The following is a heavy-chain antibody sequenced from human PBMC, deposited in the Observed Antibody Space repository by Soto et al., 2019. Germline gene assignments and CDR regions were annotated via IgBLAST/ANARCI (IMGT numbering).Heavy chain of an antibody. CDR2: IYYSGST. CDR3: ARVWGTNCSGGSCPVPGAFDI. CDR1: GGSISSGGYY. J-gene: IGHJ3*02. V-gene: IGHV4-31*02. D-gene: IGHD2-15*01. Sequence: TLSLTCTVSGGSISSGGYYWSWIRQHPGKGLEWIGYIYYSGSTYYNPSLKSRVTISVDTSKNQFSLKLSSVTAADTAVYYCARVWGTNCSGGSCPVPGAFDIWGQGTMVTVSS.